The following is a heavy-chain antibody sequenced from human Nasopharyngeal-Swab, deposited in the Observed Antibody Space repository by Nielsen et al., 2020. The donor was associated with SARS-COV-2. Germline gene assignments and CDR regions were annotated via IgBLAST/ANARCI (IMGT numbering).Heavy chain of an antibody. Sequence: SETLSLTCTVSGGSISSYYWSWIRQPAGKGLEWIGRIYTSGSTNYNPSLKSRVTMSVDTSKNQFSLKLSSVTAADTAVYYCARDRVIAARPDYYYGMDVWGQGTTVTVSS. D-gene: IGHD6-6*01. J-gene: IGHJ6*02. V-gene: IGHV4-4*07. CDR1: GGSISSYY. CDR3: ARDRVIAARPDYYYGMDV. CDR2: IYTSGST.